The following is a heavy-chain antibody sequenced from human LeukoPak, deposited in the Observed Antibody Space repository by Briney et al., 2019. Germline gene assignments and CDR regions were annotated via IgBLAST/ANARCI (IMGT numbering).Heavy chain of an antibody. J-gene: IGHJ3*02. V-gene: IGHV1-24*01. CDR1: GYTLTELS. CDR3: ARAIQMATTHAFDI. CDR2: FDPEDGET. D-gene: IGHD5-24*01. Sequence: ASVKVSCKVSGYTLTELSMHWVRQAPGKGLEWMGGFDPEDGETIYAQKFQGRVTMTEDTSTDTAYMELSSLRSEDTAVYYCARAIQMATTHAFDIWGQGTMVTVSS.